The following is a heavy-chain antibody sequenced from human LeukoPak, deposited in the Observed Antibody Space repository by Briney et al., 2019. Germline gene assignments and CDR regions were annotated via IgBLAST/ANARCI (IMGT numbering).Heavy chain of an antibody. J-gene: IGHJ4*02. Sequence: SETLSLTCTVSGGSISSSSYYWGWIRQPPGKGLEWIGSIYYSGSTYYNPSLKSRVTISVDTSKNQFSLKLSSVTAADTAVYYCARQLGATTFDYWGQGTLVTVSS. CDR3: ARQLGATTFDY. CDR2: IYYSGST. V-gene: IGHV4-39*01. D-gene: IGHD1-26*01. CDR1: GGSISSSSYY.